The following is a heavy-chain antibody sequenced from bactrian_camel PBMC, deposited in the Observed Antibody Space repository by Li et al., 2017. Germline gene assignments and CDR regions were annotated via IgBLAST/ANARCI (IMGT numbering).Heavy chain of an antibody. V-gene: IGHV3S54*01. D-gene: IGHD3*01. J-gene: IGHJ4*01. CDR2: IYTFGRST. CDR3: AAECRSRPPRMQIRATDFAR. CDR1: GNTYSLNC. Sequence: HVQLVESGGGTAQPGRSLRLSCAASGNTYSLNCLGWFRQTPGKEREQVAVFIYTFGRSTRYVDAVKGRFTISQDYIKRTLNLQMNSLKPEDTAMYYCAAECRSRPPRMQIRATDFARWGQGTQVTVS.